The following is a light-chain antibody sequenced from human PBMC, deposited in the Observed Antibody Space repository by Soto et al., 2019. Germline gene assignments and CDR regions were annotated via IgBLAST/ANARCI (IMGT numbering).Light chain of an antibody. CDR1: QSISSY. V-gene: IGKV3-11*01. CDR3: LQRSNLFT. CDR2: DAS. J-gene: IGKJ3*01. Sequence: EIVLTQSPATLSLSPGESATLSCRASQSISSYLAWYQQKPGQAPRLLIYDASNRATGIPARVSGSGSGTDFTLTISSLESEYFAVYYCLQRSNLFTVGPGTKVDFK.